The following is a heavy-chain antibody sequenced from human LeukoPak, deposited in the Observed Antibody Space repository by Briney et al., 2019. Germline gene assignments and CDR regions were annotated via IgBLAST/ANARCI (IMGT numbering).Heavy chain of an antibody. J-gene: IGHJ4*02. CDR3: AAEYCGGGFCYTRHSGHDY. V-gene: IGHV3-23*01. Sequence: PGGSLRLSCAASGFTFSSYAMSWVRQAPGKGLEWVSAISGSGGSTYYADSVKGRFTISRDNSKNTLYLQMNSLRAEDTAVYYCAAEYCGGGFCYTRHSGHDYWGQGTLVTVSS. D-gene: IGHD2-21*01. CDR1: GFTFSSYA. CDR2: ISGSGGST.